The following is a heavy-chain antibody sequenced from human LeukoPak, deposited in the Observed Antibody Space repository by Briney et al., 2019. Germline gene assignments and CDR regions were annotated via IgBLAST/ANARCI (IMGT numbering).Heavy chain of an antibody. CDR3: ARDGPAYTSRWYDYYYGLDV. V-gene: IGHV4-59*01. CDR2: IYYSGST. Sequence: SETLSLTCTVSGGSISSYYWSWIRQPPGKGLEWIGYIYYSGSTNYNPSLKSRVSISVDTSKNQFSLKLTSVTSADTAVYYCARDGPAYTSRWYDYYYGLDVWGQGTTVTVSS. CDR1: GGSISSYY. J-gene: IGHJ6*02. D-gene: IGHD2-2*01.